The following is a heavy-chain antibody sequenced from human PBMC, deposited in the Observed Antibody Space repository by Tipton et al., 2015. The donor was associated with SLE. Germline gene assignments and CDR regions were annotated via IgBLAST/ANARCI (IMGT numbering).Heavy chain of an antibody. CDR1: GGSISSSNYY. CDR2: IYHSGST. D-gene: IGHD1-1*01. J-gene: IGHJ4*02. CDR3: ARQIWNPPVFDN. V-gene: IGHV4-39*01. Sequence: GLLKPSETLSLTCTVSGGSISSSNYYWAWIRQPPGKGLEWIGSIYHSGSTDYNPALKSRVTISVDTSKSQFSLKLTSVTVTDTAVYYCARQIWNPPVFDNWGQGTLVTVSS.